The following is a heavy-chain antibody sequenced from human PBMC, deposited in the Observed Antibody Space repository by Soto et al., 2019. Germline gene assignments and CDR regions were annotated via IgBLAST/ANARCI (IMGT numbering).Heavy chain of an antibody. V-gene: IGHV3-23*01. CDR1: GITLSSYA. D-gene: IGHD1-26*01. Sequence: GSLRLSCAASGITLSSYAMSWVRQAPGKGLEWVACISTGGSTYYADSVKGRFTLSRDNSKNTLYLQMNSLRAEDTAVYYCARPGGGGYWYYYFDYWGQGNLVTVSS. CDR2: ISTGGST. CDR3: ARPGGGGYWYYYFDY. J-gene: IGHJ4*02.